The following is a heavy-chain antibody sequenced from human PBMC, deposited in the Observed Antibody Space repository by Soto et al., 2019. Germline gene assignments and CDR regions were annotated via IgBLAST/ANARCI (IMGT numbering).Heavy chain of an antibody. CDR1: GFPFTSYG. J-gene: IGHJ4*02. V-gene: IGHV3-30*03. CDR2: ISYDGSNK. Sequence: QVQLVESGGGVVQPGRSLRLSCAASGFPFTSYGMHWVREGPGKGLEWLAVISYDGSNKFYADSVKGRFTISRDNSKNTLYLQMNSLRPEDTALYYCVGGQFYFDYRGQGTLVIFSS. CDR3: VGGQFYFDY. D-gene: IGHD3-10*01.